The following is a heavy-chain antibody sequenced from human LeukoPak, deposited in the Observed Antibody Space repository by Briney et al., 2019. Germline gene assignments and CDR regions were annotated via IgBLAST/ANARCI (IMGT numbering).Heavy chain of an antibody. V-gene: IGHV3-9*01. Sequence: GGSLRLSCAASGFTFDDYAMHWVRQAPGKGLEWVSGISWNSGSIGYADSVKGRFTISRDNAKNSLYLQMNSLRAEDTASYYCAKDMSSSSSFDYWGQGTLVTVSS. CDR3: AKDMSSSSSFDY. D-gene: IGHD6-6*01. J-gene: IGHJ4*02. CDR2: ISWNSGSI. CDR1: GFTFDDYA.